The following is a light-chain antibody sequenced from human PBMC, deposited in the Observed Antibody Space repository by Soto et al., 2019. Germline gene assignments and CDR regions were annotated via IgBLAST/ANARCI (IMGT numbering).Light chain of an antibody. CDR1: SSNIGTNT. J-gene: IGLJ1*01. CDR3: AAWDDSLNGYV. Sequence: QSVLTQPPSASGTPGQRVTITCCGSSSNIGTNTVNWYQQLPGPAPKLLIYNNHQRPSGVPDRFSGSKSGNSASLAISGLQAEDEADYYCAAWDDSLNGYVFGVGTKLTVL. CDR2: NNH. V-gene: IGLV1-44*01.